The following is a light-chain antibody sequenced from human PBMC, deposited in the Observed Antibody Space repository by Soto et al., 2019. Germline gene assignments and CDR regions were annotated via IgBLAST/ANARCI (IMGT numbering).Light chain of an antibody. CDR1: QGVSSY. V-gene: IGKV1-9*01. Sequence: DIQLTQSPSLLSASVGDRVTITCRASQGVSSYLAWYQQKPGKAPNLLIYAASTLQSGVPSRFSGSGSGTEFTLTISSLQPEDFATYYCQQLNSYPYTFGQGTKLEIK. J-gene: IGKJ2*01. CDR2: AAS. CDR3: QQLNSYPYT.